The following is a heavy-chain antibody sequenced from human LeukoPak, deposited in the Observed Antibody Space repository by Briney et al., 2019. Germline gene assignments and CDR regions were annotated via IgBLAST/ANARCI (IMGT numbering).Heavy chain of an antibody. Sequence: SETLSLTCTVSGGSISSYYWSWIRQPPGKGLEWIGYIYYSGSTNYNPSLKSRVTISVDTSKNQFSLKLSSVTAADTAVHYCARGGIVVVPAAIDWFDPWGQGTLVTVSS. J-gene: IGHJ5*02. D-gene: IGHD2-2*02. CDR2: IYYSGST. V-gene: IGHV4-59*01. CDR1: GGSISSYY. CDR3: ARGGIVVVPAAIDWFDP.